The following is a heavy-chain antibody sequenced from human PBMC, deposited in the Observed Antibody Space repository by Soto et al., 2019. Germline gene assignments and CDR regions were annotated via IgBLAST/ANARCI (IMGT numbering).Heavy chain of an antibody. D-gene: IGHD3-16*02. V-gene: IGHV3-30-3*01. Sequence: GGFLRLSCAASGFTFSSYAMHWVRQAPGKGLEWVAVISYDGSNKYYADSVKGRFTISRDNSKNTLYLQMSSLRAEDTAVYYCARPMITFGGVIALWDYWGQGTLVTVSS. J-gene: IGHJ4*02. CDR3: ARPMITFGGVIALWDY. CDR1: GFTFSSYA. CDR2: ISYDGSNK.